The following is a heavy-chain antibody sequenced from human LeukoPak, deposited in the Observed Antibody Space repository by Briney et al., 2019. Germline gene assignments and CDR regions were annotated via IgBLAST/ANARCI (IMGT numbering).Heavy chain of an antibody. CDR2: VYSSGNT. V-gene: IGHV4-4*08. CDR1: DVSISIYY. Sequence: AETLSLTCTVSDVSISIYYWSWTRQPPGKGLEWIGYVYSSGNTNYSPSLKGRAIISADTSKNQFSLKLTSVTAADTAVYYCVRDRELTYWGQGILVTVSS. D-gene: IGHD3-10*01. CDR3: VRDRELTY. J-gene: IGHJ4*02.